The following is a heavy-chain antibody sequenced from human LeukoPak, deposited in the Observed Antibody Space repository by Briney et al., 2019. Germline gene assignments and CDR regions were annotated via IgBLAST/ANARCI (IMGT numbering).Heavy chain of an antibody. Sequence: GGSLRLSCAASGFTFSSYAMHWVRQAPGKGLEYVSAISSNGGSTYYANSVKGRFTISRDNSKNTLYLQMGSLRAEDMAVYYCARGPVVYQLLYFPIDYWGQGTLVTVSS. CDR1: GFTFSSYA. V-gene: IGHV3-64*01. D-gene: IGHD2-2*02. CDR3: ARGPVVYQLLYFPIDY. CDR2: ISSNGGST. J-gene: IGHJ4*02.